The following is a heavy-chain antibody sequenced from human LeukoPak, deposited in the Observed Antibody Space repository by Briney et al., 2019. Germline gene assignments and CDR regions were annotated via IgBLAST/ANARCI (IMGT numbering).Heavy chain of an antibody. CDR3: ERDQYQLLTYYYCGMDF. Sequence: GRSLRLSCAASGFTFSSYAMHWVRQAPGKGLEWVAAISYDGSNKYYADSVKGRFTISRDNSKNTLYLQMNSLRPEDAAVYYCERDQYQLLTYYYCGMDFWGQGTTVTVSS. D-gene: IGHD2-2*01. CDR2: ISYDGSNK. J-gene: IGHJ6*02. V-gene: IGHV3-30*04. CDR1: GFTFSSYA.